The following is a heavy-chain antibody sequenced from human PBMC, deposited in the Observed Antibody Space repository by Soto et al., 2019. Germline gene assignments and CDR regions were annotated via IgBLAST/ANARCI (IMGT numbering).Heavy chain of an antibody. D-gene: IGHD3-22*01. CDR3: ARSLSPAKYYDSSATLDAFDI. V-gene: IGHV1-46*01. Sequence: ASVKVSCKASGYTFTSYYMRWVRQAPGQGLEWMGIINPSGGSTSYAQKFQGRVTMTRDTSTSTVYMELSSLRSEDTAVYYCARSLSPAKYYDSSATLDAFDIWGQGTMVTVSS. CDR2: INPSGGST. CDR1: GYTFTSYY. J-gene: IGHJ3*02.